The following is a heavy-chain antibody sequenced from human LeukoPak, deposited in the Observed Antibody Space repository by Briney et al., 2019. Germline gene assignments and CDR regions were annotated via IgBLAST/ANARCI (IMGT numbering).Heavy chain of an antibody. CDR1: GFTFSSYW. CDR3: ARDPGRAMVQYYYYYGMDV. J-gene: IGHJ6*02. CDR2: INSDGSST. Sequence: GGSLRLSCAASGFTFSSYWMHWVRQAPGKGLVWVSRINSDGSSTTYADSVKGRFTISRDNSKNTLYLQMNSLRAEDTAVYYCARDPGRAMVQYYYYYGMDVWGQGTTVTVSS. V-gene: IGHV3-74*01. D-gene: IGHD5-18*01.